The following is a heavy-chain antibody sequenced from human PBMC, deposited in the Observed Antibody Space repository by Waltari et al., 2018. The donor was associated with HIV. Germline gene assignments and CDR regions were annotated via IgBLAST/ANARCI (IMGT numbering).Heavy chain of an antibody. J-gene: IGHJ4*02. CDR1: GFSFGDYS. CDR2: IRSKTYGGTT. V-gene: IGHV3-49*04. CDR3: TKAVAGFYYFDY. D-gene: IGHD6-19*01. Sequence: EVQMVESGGGLVQPGRSLRISCAASGFSFGDYSMSWVRQAPGKGLEWVGFIRSKTYGGTTEYAASVKGRFTISRDDSKSIAYLQMNSLKTEDTAVYYCTKAVAGFYYFDYWGQGTQVTVSS.